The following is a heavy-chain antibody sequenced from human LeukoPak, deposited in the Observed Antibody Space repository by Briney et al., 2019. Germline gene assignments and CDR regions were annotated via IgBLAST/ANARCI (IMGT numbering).Heavy chain of an antibody. V-gene: IGHV3-7*01. CDR3: ARDSSGWNDY. CDR2: IKHDGREK. D-gene: IGHD3-22*01. CDR1: GFTFSTYW. Sequence: PGGSLRLSCVASGFTFSTYWMTRVRQAPGKRLEWVANIKHDGREKHYVGSVKGRFTISRDNVKNSLYLQMNSLRVEDTAVYYCARDSSGWNDYWGQGTLVTVSS. J-gene: IGHJ4*02.